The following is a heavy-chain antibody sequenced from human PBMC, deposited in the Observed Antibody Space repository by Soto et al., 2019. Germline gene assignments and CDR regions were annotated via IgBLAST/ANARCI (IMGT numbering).Heavy chain of an antibody. J-gene: IGHJ4*02. V-gene: IGHV3-23*01. CDR2: ISSSGYT. Sequence: GSLVLTSATSGSSFSNYAMSWVRQAPGKGLEWVAGISSSGYTYYVDPLKGRFTISRDNSKNSLYLQMNSLRAEDTDVYYCAKDLIDYSNSYFDYWGQGTPVTVYS. CDR3: AKDLIDYSNSYFDY. D-gene: IGHD4-4*01. CDR1: GSSFSNYA.